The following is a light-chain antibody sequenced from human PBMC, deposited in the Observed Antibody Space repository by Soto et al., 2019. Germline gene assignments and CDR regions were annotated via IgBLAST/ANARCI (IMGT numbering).Light chain of an antibody. J-gene: IGKJ5*01. CDR1: QSVSTN. CDR3: QQRHMWPIT. V-gene: IGKV3D-15*01. Sequence: EVLLTQSPATLSVSPGERATLSCRASQSVSTNLAWYQQKRGQAPRLLIYGASTRDTGIPARFSGSGSGTDFTLPISRLEPEDSEVYYCQQRHMWPITFGQGTRLEIK. CDR2: GAS.